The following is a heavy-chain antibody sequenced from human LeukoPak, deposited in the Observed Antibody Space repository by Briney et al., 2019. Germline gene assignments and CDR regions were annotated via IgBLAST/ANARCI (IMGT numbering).Heavy chain of an antibody. V-gene: IGHV3-7*01. Sequence: GGSLRLSCAASGFTFSSYWMSWVRQAPGKGLEWVANIKQDGSEKYYVDSVKGRFTISRDNAKNSLFLQMNSLRADDTVVYYCARSSSTIEKDVWGQGTTVTVSS. CDR2: IKQDGSEK. CDR3: ARSSSTIEKDV. D-gene: IGHD2-2*01. CDR1: GFTFSSYW. J-gene: IGHJ6*02.